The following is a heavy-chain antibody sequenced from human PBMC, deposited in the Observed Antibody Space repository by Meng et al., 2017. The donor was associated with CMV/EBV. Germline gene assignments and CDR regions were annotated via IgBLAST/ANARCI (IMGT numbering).Heavy chain of an antibody. CDR3: ARVDCGGDCYCGGWFDP. CDR2: IIPILGIA. V-gene: IGHV1-69*10. Sequence: SAQVSCKAPGGTFSSYSISWLRQAPGQGLEWMGGIIPILGIANYAQKFQGRVTIPADKSTSTAYMVLSSLRSEDTAVYYCARVDCGGDCYCGGWFDPWGQGTLVTVSS. J-gene: IGHJ5*02. CDR1: GGTFSSYS. D-gene: IGHD2-21*01.